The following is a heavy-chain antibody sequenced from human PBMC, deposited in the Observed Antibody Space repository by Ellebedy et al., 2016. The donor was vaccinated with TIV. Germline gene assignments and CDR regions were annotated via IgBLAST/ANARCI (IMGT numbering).Heavy chain of an antibody. CDR3: ARLVWGYYYDNEGWFDP. CDR2: IKQDGSEK. V-gene: IGHV3-7*01. Sequence: GESLKISCAASGFTFSSYWMSWVRQAPGKGLEWVANIKQDGSEKYYVDSVKGRFTISRDNAKNSLYLQMNSLRAEDTAVYYCARLVWGYYYDNEGWFDPWGQGTLVTVSS. J-gene: IGHJ5*02. D-gene: IGHD3-22*01. CDR1: GFTFSSYW.